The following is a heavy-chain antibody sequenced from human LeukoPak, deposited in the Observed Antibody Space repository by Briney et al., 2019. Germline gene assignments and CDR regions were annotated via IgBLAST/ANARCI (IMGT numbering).Heavy chain of an antibody. CDR3: AKDRRYYDSSGYPDY. CDR1: GFTFSSYG. D-gene: IGHD3-22*01. J-gene: IGHJ4*02. V-gene: IGHV3-30*18. CDR2: ISYDGSNR. Sequence: GGSLRLSCAASGFTFSSYGMHWVRQAPGKGLEWVAVISYDGSNRYYADSVKGRFTISRDNSKNTLYLQMNSLRAEDTAVYYCAKDRRYYDSSGYPDYWGQGTLVTVSS.